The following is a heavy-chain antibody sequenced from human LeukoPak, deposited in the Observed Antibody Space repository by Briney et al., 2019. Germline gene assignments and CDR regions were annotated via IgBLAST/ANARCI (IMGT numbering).Heavy chain of an antibody. CDR3: AREEERIAVRATLPNYYYGMDV. D-gene: IGHD6-6*01. Sequence: SETLSLTCTVSGGPTSSSSYYWGWIRQPPGKGLEWIGSIYYSGSTYYNPSLKSRVTISVDTSKNQFSLKLSSVTAADTAVYYCAREEERIAVRATLPNYYYGMDVWGQGTTVTVSS. CDR2: IYYSGST. J-gene: IGHJ6*02. V-gene: IGHV4-39*07. CDR1: GGPTSSSSYY.